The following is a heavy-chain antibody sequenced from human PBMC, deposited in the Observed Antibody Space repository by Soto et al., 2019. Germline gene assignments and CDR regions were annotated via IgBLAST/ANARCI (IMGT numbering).Heavy chain of an antibody. CDR2: INPKSGGT. CDR1: GYTFTVYY. D-gene: IGHD1-26*01. V-gene: IGHV1-2*02. CDR3: ARDLAKGGGSAGFDY. Sequence: QVQLVQSGAEVKKPEASVNVSCKASGYTFTVYYMHWVRQAPGQGLEWMGWINPKSGGTMYPQKFQGRVTMTWDMSISTAHMALTRLRSDDTAVYYCARDLAKGGGSAGFDYWGQGTLVTVSS. J-gene: IGHJ4*02.